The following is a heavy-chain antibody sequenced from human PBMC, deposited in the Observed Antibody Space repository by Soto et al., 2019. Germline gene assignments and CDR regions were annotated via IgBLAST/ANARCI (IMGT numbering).Heavy chain of an antibody. Sequence: QVQLVQSGAEVKKPGASVKVSCKASGYTFTSYYMHWVRQAPGQGLEWMGIINPSGGSTSYAQKFQGRVTKTRDTSTSTVDMELSSLRSEDTAVYYWARDYAPVAGTHYYGMDVWGQGTTVTVSS. CDR2: INPSGGST. D-gene: IGHD6-19*01. CDR3: ARDYAPVAGTHYYGMDV. V-gene: IGHV1-46*01. CDR1: GYTFTSYY. J-gene: IGHJ6*02.